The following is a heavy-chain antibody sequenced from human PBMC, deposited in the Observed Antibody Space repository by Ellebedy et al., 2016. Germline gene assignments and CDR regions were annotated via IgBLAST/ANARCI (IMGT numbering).Heavy chain of an antibody. CDR2: IIGSGGST. CDR1: GFTFSSYA. V-gene: IGHV3-23*01. CDR3: AKDGGSYSSWYFDL. D-gene: IGHD1-26*01. Sequence: GESLKISCAASGFTFSSYAMSWVRQAPGKGLEWVSAIIGSGGSTYYADSVKGRLTISRDNSKNTLYLQMNSLRAEDTAVYYCAKDGGSYSSWYFDLWGRGTLVTVSS. J-gene: IGHJ2*01.